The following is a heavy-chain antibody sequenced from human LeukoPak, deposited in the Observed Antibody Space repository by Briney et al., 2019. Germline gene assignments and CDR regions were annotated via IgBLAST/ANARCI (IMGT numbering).Heavy chain of an antibody. V-gene: IGHV3-7*01. D-gene: IGHD4-17*01. Sequence: PGGSLRLSCSVSEITFSDFWMNWVRQAPGKGLEWVASIKKDGSEEYYVDSVRGRFTISRDNAQNSLYLRMNSLRDEDTAVYYCASGHYADYDWGQGTLVTVSS. CDR1: EITFSDFW. CDR3: ASGHYADYD. J-gene: IGHJ4*02. CDR2: IKKDGSEE.